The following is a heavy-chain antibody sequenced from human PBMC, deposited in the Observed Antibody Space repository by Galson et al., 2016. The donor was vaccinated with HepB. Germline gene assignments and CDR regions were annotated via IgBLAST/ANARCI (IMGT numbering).Heavy chain of an antibody. V-gene: IGHV3-64D*09. D-gene: IGHD4/OR15-4a*01. CDR3: ARDGVLGGASWFDT. CDR2: IGSDGRST. J-gene: IGHJ5*02. Sequence: SLRLSCAASGFSFSSYVMFWVRQAPGKGLEFVSAIGSDGRSTHYADSLRGRFTVSRDNSKNMLYLQMSSLRAEDTAVYYCARDGVLGGASWFDTWGQGTLVTVSS. CDR1: GFSFSSYV.